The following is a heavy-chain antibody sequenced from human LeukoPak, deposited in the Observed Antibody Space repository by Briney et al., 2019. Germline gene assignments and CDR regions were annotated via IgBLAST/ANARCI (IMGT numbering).Heavy chain of an antibody. D-gene: IGHD3-22*01. J-gene: IGHJ3*02. CDR2: INAYNGNT. CDR1: GYTFTSYG. Sequence: ASVKVSCKASGYTFTSYGISWVRHAPGQGLEWMGWINAYNGNTNYAQKLQGRVTMTTDTSTSTAYMELRSLRSDDTAVYYCARVGGGSSGYYQDAFDIWGQGTMVTV. CDR3: ARVGGGSSGYYQDAFDI. V-gene: IGHV1-18*01.